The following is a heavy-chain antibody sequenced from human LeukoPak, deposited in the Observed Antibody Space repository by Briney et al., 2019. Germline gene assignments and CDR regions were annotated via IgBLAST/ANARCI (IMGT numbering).Heavy chain of an antibody. J-gene: IGHJ4*02. V-gene: IGHV3-74*01. CDR3: YYLDS. CDR1: RFTFSTYW. Sequence: PGGSLRPSCAASRFTFSTYWMHWVRQAPGKGLVWVSRINSDGSSTGYADSVKGRFTISRDNSKSTLLLQMNSLRAEDTADSGWYYLDSWGQGTLVTVSS. CDR2: INSDGSST. D-gene: IGHD6-19*01.